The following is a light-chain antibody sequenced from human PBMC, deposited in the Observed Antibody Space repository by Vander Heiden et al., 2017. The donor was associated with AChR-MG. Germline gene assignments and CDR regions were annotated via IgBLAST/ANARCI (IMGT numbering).Light chain of an antibody. CDR1: QSISSW. CDR3: QQDNSPAA. V-gene: IGKV1-5*01. J-gene: IGKJ1*01. Sequence: DIQMTQSPSTLSASVGDRVTITCRASQSISSWLAWYQQKPGKAPKLLIYDASSLESGVPSRFSGSGSGTEFTLTISSLQPDDFATYYCQQDNSPAAFGQGTKVEIK. CDR2: DAS.